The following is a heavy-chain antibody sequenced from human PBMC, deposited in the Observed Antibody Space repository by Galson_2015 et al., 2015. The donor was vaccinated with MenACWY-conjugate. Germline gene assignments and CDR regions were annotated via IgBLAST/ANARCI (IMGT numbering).Heavy chain of an antibody. CDR2: ISPGDSNT. CDR3: ARHPPGGRGMDV. V-gene: IGHV5-51*01. D-gene: IGHD1-26*01. CDR1: GYYFTSYW. Sequence: QSGAEVKQPGESLKISCKGSGYYFTSYWIAWVRQIPGKGLEWMGLISPGDSNTRYSPSFQGQVTISADKSISTAYLQWSSLKASDTAMYYCARHPPGGRGMDVWGQETTVTVSS. J-gene: IGHJ6*02.